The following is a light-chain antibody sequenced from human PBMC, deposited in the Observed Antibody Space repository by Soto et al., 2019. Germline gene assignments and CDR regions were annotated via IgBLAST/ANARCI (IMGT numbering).Light chain of an antibody. CDR1: QSVGRN. V-gene: IGKV3-15*01. CDR3: QQYNHWPPLT. J-gene: IGKJ4*01. Sequence: PGERATLSCRASQSVGRNLAWYQQKPGQAPRLLIYGAFTRATGIPARFSGSGSGTEFTLTISSLQSEDFAIYSCQQYNHWPPLTFGGGTKVEIK. CDR2: GAF.